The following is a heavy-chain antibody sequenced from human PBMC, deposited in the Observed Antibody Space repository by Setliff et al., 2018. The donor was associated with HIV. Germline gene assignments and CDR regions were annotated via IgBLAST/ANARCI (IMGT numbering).Heavy chain of an antibody. CDR3: VSRPGGITRARFDH. V-gene: IGHV4-34*01. J-gene: IGHJ4*02. CDR2: INHSGIT. D-gene: IGHD3-16*01. CDR1: GGAFIRFY. Sequence: PSETLSLTCAVYGGAFIRFYWSWLRQAPEKGLEWIGDINHSGITNYNPSLKSRLSISVDTSKNQFSPNLTSVTAADAAMYFCVSRPGGITRARFDHWGQGTLVTVSS.